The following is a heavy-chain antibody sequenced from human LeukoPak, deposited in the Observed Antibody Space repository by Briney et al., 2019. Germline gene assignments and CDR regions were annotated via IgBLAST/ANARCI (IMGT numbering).Heavy chain of an antibody. CDR3: ARGGRTVTPNIVYFDY. J-gene: IGHJ4*02. V-gene: IGHV1-69*05. D-gene: IGHD4-17*01. CDR1: GGTFISYA. Sequence: SSVKVSCKASGGTFISYAISWLRQAPGQGLEWMGGIIPIFGTANYAQKFQGRVTINTDESTSTAYMELSSLRSEDTAVYYCARGGRTVTPNIVYFDYWGQGTLVTVSS. CDR2: IIPIFGTA.